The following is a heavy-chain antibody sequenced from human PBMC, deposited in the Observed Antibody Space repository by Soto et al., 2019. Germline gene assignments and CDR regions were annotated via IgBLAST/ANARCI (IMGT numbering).Heavy chain of an antibody. Sequence: QVQLVQSGAEVKKPGASVKVSCKASGYNFTTYAMLWVRQAPGPRPEWMGWINTGNGNTKYSPKFQGRVTITRDTSASTAYMELSSLKSEDTAVYYCARGEQLYYYYYGMDVWGQGSTVTVSS. CDR3: ARGEQLYYYYYGMDV. CDR1: GYNFTTYA. CDR2: INTGNGNT. J-gene: IGHJ6*02. D-gene: IGHD6-19*01. V-gene: IGHV1-3*04.